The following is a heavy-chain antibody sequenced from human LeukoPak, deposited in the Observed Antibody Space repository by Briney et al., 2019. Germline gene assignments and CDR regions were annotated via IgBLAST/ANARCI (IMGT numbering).Heavy chain of an antibody. Sequence: PSETLSLTCAASGFSFNSYSFNWVWIRQPPGKGLEWIGTVYSTGNTYYTPSLKSRITISVDTSNNPFSLKLTPVTAADTAVYTTGHTYYPSALNSQVTRSVVTSNDHVSLLLLSVTAAEAEVTSGESCPRTWSVEYFHNWDQGTLVTVSS. CDR3: GHTYYPSALNSQVTRSVVTSNDHVSLLLLSVTAAEAEVTSGESCPRTWSVEYFHN. CDR2: VYSTGNT. J-gene: IGHJ1*01. V-gene: IGHV4-39*01. D-gene: IGHD1-26*01. CDR1: GFSFNSYSFN.